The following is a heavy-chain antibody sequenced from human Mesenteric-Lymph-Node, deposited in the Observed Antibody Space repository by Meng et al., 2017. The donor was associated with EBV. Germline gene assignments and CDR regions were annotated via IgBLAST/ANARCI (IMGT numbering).Heavy chain of an antibody. D-gene: IGHD4-17*01. Sequence: HLQLQESGPGLVKPSETLSPTCTVSGGSISSSSYYWGWIRQPPGKGLEWIGSIYYSGSTYYNPSLKSRVTISVDTSKNQFSLKLSSVTAADTAVYYCARGLRPGENWFDPWGQGALVTVSS. CDR3: ARGLRPGENWFDP. V-gene: IGHV4-39*07. CDR2: IYYSGST. CDR1: GGSISSSSYY. J-gene: IGHJ5*02.